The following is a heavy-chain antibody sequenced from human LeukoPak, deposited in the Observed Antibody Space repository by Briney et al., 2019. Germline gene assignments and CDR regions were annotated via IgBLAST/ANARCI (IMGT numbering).Heavy chain of an antibody. Sequence: PGGSLRLSCAVSGFTVISNYMSWVRQAPGKGLEWVSVIYSGGTTYYADSVKGRFTISRDNSKNTLYLQMNSLRAEDTAVYYCARVAVERLYHYDTSGYHLDYWGQGTLVTVSS. CDR1: GFTVISNY. V-gene: IGHV3-53*01. D-gene: IGHD3-22*01. J-gene: IGHJ4*02. CDR2: IYSGGTT. CDR3: ARVAVERLYHYDTSGYHLDY.